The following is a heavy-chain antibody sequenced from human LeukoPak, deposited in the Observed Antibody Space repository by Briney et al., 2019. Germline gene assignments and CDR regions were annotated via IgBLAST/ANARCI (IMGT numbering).Heavy chain of an antibody. CDR1: GYTFTNYD. CDR3: ARSSYYYDSSGYYLDHFDY. V-gene: IGHV1-18*01. CDR2: ISAYNGNT. Sequence: ASVTVSCTASGYTFTNYDVSWVRQAPGQGLEWMGWISAYNGNTNYAQKLQGRVTMTTDTSTSTAYMELRSLRSDDTAVYYCARSSYYYDSSGYYLDHFDYWGQGTLVTVSS. D-gene: IGHD3-22*01. J-gene: IGHJ4*02.